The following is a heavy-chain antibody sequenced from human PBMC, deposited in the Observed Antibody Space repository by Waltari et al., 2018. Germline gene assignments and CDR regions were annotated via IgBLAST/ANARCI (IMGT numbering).Heavy chain of an antibody. CDR1: GFTFSNCW. Sequence: EVQLVESGGGLVQPGGSLRLSCAASGFTFSNCWIDWVRQAPGKGPVWVSRIYGDGTTTHYADSVKGRFSVSRDNAKNTLYLQMNSLRAEDTAVYYCARTVAGSFDHWGQGTLVNVSS. D-gene: IGHD6-19*01. CDR3: ARTVAGSFDH. J-gene: IGHJ4*02. V-gene: IGHV3-74*01. CDR2: IYGDGTTT.